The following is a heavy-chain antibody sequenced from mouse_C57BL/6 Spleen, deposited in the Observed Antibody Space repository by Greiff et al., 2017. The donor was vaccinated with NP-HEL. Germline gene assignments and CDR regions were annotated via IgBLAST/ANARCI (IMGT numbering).Heavy chain of an antibody. D-gene: IGHD1-1*01. CDR3: ARWGATVVDYFDY. CDR2: IYPGSGST. Sequence: QVQLQQPGAELVKPGASVKMSCKASGYTFTSYWITCVKQRPGQGLEWIGDIYPGSGSTNYNEKFKSKATLTVDTSSSTAYMQLSSLTSEDSAVYYCARWGATVVDYFDYWGQGTTLTVSS. J-gene: IGHJ2*01. CDR1: GYTFTSYW. V-gene: IGHV1-55*01.